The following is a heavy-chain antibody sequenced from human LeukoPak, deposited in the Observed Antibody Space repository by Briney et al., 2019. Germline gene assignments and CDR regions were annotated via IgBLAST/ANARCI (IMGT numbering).Heavy chain of an antibody. J-gene: IGHJ5*02. CDR3: ATRGYYSESSVAYYANWFDP. CDR2: IYYSGST. D-gene: IGHD3-22*01. Sequence: SETLSLTCTVSGGSINSYYWSWIRQPPGKGLEWIGYIYYSGSTNYNPSLKSRVTISVDTSKNQFSLKLSSVTAADTAVYYCATRGYYSESSVAYYANWFDPWGHGTLVTVSS. V-gene: IGHV4-59*08. CDR1: GGSINSYY.